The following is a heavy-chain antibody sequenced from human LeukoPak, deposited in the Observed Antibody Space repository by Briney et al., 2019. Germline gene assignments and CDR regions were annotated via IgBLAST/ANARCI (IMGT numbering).Heavy chain of an antibody. CDR1: GFTFSSYA. D-gene: IGHD3-22*01. CDR3: ATTRGDYYDGSGYPVP. J-gene: IGHJ5*02. V-gene: IGHV3-23*01. CDR2: ISGSGGST. Sequence: GASLRLSCAASGFTFSSYAMSWVRQAPGKGLEWVSAISGSGGSTYYADSVKGRFTISRDNSKNTLYLQMNSLRAEDTAVYYCATTRGDYYDGSGYPVPWGQGTLVTVSS.